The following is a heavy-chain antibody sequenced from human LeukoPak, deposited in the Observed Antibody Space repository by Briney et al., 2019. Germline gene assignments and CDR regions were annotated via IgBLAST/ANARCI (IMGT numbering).Heavy chain of an antibody. Sequence: GGSLRLSCAASGFTFSSYSINWVRQAPGKGLEWVSYISSSTSNIYYAGSVKGRFTISGDNAKGSLYLQMNSLRAEDTAVYYCARDRNSDWYFDLWGRGTLVTVSS. V-gene: IGHV3-48*01. CDR3: ARDRNSDWYFDL. D-gene: IGHD1-14*01. CDR1: GFTFSSYS. J-gene: IGHJ2*01. CDR2: ISSSTSNI.